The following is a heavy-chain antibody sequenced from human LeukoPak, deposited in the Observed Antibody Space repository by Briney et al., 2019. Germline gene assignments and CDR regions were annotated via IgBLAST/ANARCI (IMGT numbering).Heavy chain of an antibody. Sequence: GGSLRLSCAASGFIFSSYAMSWVRQAPGRGLEWVSTISGGGGTTHYADSVKGRFIISRDNSKNTLSLQMNSLRAEDTAVYYCARGHSSGWYYFDYWGQGTLVTVSS. CDR1: GFIFSSYA. V-gene: IGHV3-23*01. CDR2: ISGGGGTT. J-gene: IGHJ4*02. CDR3: ARGHSSGWYYFDY. D-gene: IGHD6-19*01.